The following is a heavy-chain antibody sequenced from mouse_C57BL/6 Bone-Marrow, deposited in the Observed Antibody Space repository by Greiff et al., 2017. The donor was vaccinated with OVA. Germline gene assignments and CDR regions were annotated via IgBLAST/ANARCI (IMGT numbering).Heavy chain of an antibody. V-gene: IGHV5-9-1*02. CDR2: ISRGGGGT. CDR1: GFTFSSYA. J-gene: IGHJ3*01. D-gene: IGHD1-1*01. CDR3: TRADYYGSSYVCAY. Sequence: EVKLMESGDGLVKPGGSLKLSCAASGFTFSSYAMSWVRQTPEQRLEWIAYISRGGGGTYYDDTVKGRFTISRDKARNTLYLQMSSLKSEDTAMYYCTRADYYGSSYVCAYWGQGTLVTVSA.